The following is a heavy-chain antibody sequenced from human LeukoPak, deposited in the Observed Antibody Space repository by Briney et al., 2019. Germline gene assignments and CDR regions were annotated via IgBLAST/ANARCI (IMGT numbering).Heavy chain of an antibody. CDR1: GFTFSSYA. CDR2: ISYDGSNK. V-gene: IGHV3-30-3*01. CDR3: ARAGVAYSSSSAGDY. J-gene: IGHJ4*02. Sequence: GRSLRLSCAASGFTFSSYAMHWVRQAPGKGLEWVAVISYDGSNKYYADSVKGRFTISRDNSKNTLYLQMNSLRAEDTAVYYCARAGVAYSSSSAGDYWGQGTLVTVSS. D-gene: IGHD6-6*01.